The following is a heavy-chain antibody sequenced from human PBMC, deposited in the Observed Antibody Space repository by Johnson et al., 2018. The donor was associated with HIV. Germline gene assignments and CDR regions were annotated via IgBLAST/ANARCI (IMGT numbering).Heavy chain of an antibody. CDR1: GFTSGFTFNDYY. J-gene: IGHJ3*02. D-gene: IGHD3-10*01. CDR3: AGGYGSGSGDAFDI. V-gene: IGHV3-30*02. Sequence: QVQLVESGGGLVQPGGSLRLSCAASGFTSGFTFNDYYMGWIRQAPGKGLEWVAFIRYDGSNKYYADSVKGRFTISRDNSKNTLYLQMNSLRAEDTAVYYCAGGYGSGSGDAFDIWGQGTMVTVSS. CDR2: IRYDGSNK.